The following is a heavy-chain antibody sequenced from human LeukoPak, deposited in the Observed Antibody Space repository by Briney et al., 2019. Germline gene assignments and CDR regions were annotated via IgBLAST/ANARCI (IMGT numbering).Heavy chain of an antibody. V-gene: IGHV3-53*01. CDR3: VRVGDYGDSH. D-gene: IGHD4-17*01. CDR2: IISGGGT. CDR1: GFTFSDSY. Sequence: PGGSLRLSCAASGFTFSDSYMSWIRQAPGKGLEWVSVIISGGGTSYTDSVKGRFTILRDSSKNTVFLQMNSLRAEDTAVYYCVRVGDYGDSHWGQGTLVTVSS. J-gene: IGHJ4*02.